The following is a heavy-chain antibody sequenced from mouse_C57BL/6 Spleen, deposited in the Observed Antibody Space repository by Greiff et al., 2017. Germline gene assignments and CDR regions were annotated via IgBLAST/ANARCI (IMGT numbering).Heavy chain of an antibody. D-gene: IGHD1-1*01. CDR3: ARYDGSSYFDY. CDR1: GYAFSSYW. Sequence: VKLVESGAELVKPGASVKISCKASGYAFSSYWMNWVKQRPGKGLEWIGQIYPGDGDTNYNGKFKGKATMTADKSSSTAYMQLSSLTSEDSAVYFCARYDGSSYFDYWGQGTTLTVSS. V-gene: IGHV1-80*01. CDR2: IYPGDGDT. J-gene: IGHJ2*01.